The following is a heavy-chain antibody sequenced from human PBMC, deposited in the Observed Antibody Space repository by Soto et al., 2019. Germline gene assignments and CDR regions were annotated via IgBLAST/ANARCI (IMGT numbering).Heavy chain of an antibody. Sequence: NPSETLSLTCAVYGGSFSGYYWSWIRQPPGKGLEWIGEINHSGSTNYNPSLKSRVTISVDTSKNQFSLKLSSVTAADTAVYYCARSGGLEYSSSNFDYWGQGTLVTVSS. J-gene: IGHJ4*02. CDR1: GGSFSGYY. CDR3: ARSGGLEYSSSNFDY. D-gene: IGHD6-6*01. V-gene: IGHV4-34*01. CDR2: INHSGST.